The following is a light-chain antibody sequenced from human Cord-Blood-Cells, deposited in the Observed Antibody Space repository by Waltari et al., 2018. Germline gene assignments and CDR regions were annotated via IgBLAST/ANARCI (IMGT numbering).Light chain of an antibody. CDR2: DVS. J-gene: IGLJ1*01. Sequence: QSALTQPASVSGSPGQSITISCTGTSSDVGGYNYVSWYQQHPGKAPTLMIYDVSNRPSGISNRCSGSKSVHTASLTISGLQAEDEADYYCSSYTSSSTYVFGTGTKVTVL. CDR1: SSDVGGYNY. V-gene: IGLV2-14*01. CDR3: SSYTSSSTYV.